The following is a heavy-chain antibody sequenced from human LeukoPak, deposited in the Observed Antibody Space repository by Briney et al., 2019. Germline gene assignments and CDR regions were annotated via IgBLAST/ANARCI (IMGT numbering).Heavy chain of an antibody. J-gene: IGHJ5*02. D-gene: IGHD2-15*01. CDR2: ISISSRYI. Sequence: PGGSLRLSCAASGFTFSSYSMHWVRQAPGKGLEWVSDISISSRYIYYADSVKGRFTISRDNAKNSLYLQMNSLRAEDTAVYYCARAGTYCSGGSRYPAGWFDPWGQGTLVTASS. V-gene: IGHV3-21*05. CDR1: GFTFSSYS. CDR3: ARAGTYCSGGSRYPAGWFDP.